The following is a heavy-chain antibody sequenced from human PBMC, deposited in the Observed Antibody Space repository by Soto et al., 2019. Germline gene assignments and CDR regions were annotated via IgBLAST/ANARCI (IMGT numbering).Heavy chain of an antibody. CDR3: AKDRLGSGWYFVYGDWFDS. J-gene: IGHJ5*01. V-gene: IGHV3-30*18. CDR2: ISYDGSNK. CDR1: GFTFSTYG. D-gene: IGHD6-19*01. Sequence: QVQLVESGGGVVQPGKSLRLSCAASGFTFSTYGMHWVRQAPGKGLEWVAVISYDGSNKYYADSVKGRFTISRDNSKNTLYLQTNSLRTEDTAMYYCAKDRLGSGWYFVYGDWFDSWGQGTLVTVSS.